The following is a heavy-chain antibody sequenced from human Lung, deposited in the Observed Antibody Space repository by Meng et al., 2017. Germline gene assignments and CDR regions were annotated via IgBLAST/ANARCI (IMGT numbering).Heavy chain of an antibody. Sequence: LVEVGGGVVKSGGFLRLSCVASGFSFTDAWMSWVRQAPGKGLEWVGRIKSNSDGGTTDYAAPVKGRFTISRDDSKNTLYLQMNSLITEDTAVYFCATGAAAADHWGQGTLVTVSS. D-gene: IGHD6-13*01. CDR3: ATGAAAADH. CDR2: IKSNSDGGTT. CDR1: GFSFTDAW. J-gene: IGHJ4*02. V-gene: IGHV3-15*01.